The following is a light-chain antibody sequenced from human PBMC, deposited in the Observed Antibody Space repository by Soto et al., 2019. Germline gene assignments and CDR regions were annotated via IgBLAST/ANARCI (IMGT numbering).Light chain of an antibody. CDR1: SSDVGGYNY. CDR2: EVN. J-gene: IGLJ2*01. V-gene: IGLV2-14*01. CDR3: SAYTTINTLI. Sequence: QSALTQPASVSGSPGQSTTSSCTGTSSDVGGYNYVSWYQQHPGKAPKLMIYEVNFRPSGVSNRFSGSKSANTASLTISGLQAEDEADYYCSAYTTINTLIFGGGTQVTVL.